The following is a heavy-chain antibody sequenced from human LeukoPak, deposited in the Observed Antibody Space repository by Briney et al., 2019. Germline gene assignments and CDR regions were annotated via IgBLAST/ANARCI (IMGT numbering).Heavy chain of an antibody. CDR2: IIPIFGTA. CDR1: GGTFSSYA. V-gene: IGHV1-69*05. CDR3: ARAIRDAARPFYYMDV. Sequence: SVKVSCKASGGTFSSYAISWVRQAPGQGLEWMGGIIPIFGTANYAQKFQGRVTITTDESTSTAYMELSSLRSEDTAVYYCARAIRDAARPFYYMDVWGKGTTVTVSS. J-gene: IGHJ6*03. D-gene: IGHD6-6*01.